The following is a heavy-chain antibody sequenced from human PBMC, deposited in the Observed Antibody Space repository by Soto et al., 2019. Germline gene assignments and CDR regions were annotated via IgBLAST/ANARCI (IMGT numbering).Heavy chain of an antibody. CDR1: GFTFSSYA. CDR2: ISGSGGST. Sequence: EVQLLESGGGLVQPGGSLRLSCAASGFTFSSYAMSWVRQAPGKGLEWVSAISGSGGSTYYADSVKGRFAISRDNSKNTLYLQMNSLRAEDTAVYYCAKDGVDSSGYREDDYWGQGTLVTVSS. J-gene: IGHJ4*02. CDR3: AKDGVDSSGYREDDY. D-gene: IGHD3-22*01. V-gene: IGHV3-23*01.